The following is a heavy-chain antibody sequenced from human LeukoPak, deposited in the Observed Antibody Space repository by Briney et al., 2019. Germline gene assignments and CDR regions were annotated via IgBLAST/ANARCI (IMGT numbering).Heavy chain of an antibody. CDR2: LYGASST. D-gene: IGHD6-19*01. V-gene: IGHV3-53*04. CDR3: ARGGTPGFSTGRIDY. J-gene: IGHJ4*02. Sequence: GGSLRLSYAASGFNVSSNYMSWVRQAPGKGLEWVSDLYGASSTYYADSVKGRFTISRHDSQNTLFLQMNSLRAEDTAVYYCARGGTPGFSTGRIDYWGQGTLVTVSS. CDR1: GFNVSSNY.